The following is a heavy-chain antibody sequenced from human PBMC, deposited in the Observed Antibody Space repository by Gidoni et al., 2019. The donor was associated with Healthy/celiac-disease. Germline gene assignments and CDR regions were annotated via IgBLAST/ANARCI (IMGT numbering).Heavy chain of an antibody. CDR3: ACSSWDAFDI. J-gene: IGHJ3*02. Sequence: QVQLQESVPGLVKPSETLSLTCTVSGGSISSYYWSWIRQPPGKGLEWIGYIYYSGSTNYNPSLKSRVTISVDTSKNQFSLKLSSVTAADTAVYYCACSSWDAFDIWGQGTMVTVSS. CDR1: GGSISSYY. D-gene: IGHD6-13*01. CDR2: IYYSGST. V-gene: IGHV4-59*01.